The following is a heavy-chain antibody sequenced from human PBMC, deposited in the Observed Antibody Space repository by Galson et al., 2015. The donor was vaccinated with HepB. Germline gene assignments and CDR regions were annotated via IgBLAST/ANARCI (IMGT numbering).Heavy chain of an antibody. Sequence: SLRLSCAASGFSFSTYATSWVRQAPGKGPEWVATINSNDGSTFYADSVKGRFTISRDNSRDTLYLQMNSLRADDTALYYCAKGRRSGNSLRPIPYYFDVWGRGTLVAVSS. V-gene: IGHV3-23*01. CDR3: AKGRRSGNSLRPIPYYFDV. CDR1: GFSFSTYA. CDR2: INSNDGST. J-gene: IGHJ4*02. D-gene: IGHD3-3*01.